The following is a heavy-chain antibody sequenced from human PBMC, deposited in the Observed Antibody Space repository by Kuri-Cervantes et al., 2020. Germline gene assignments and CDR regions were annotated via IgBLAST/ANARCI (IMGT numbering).Heavy chain of an antibody. CDR2: INPNSGGT. Sequence: ASVKVSCKASGYTFTGYYIHWVRQAPGQGLEWMGWINPNSGGTNYAQKLQGRVTMTTDTSTSTAYMELRSLRSDDTAVYYCARDNVLLDYGDYGDYWGQGTLVTVSS. J-gene: IGHJ4*02. CDR3: ARDNVLLDYGDYGDY. CDR1: GYTFTGYY. V-gene: IGHV1-2*02. D-gene: IGHD4-17*01.